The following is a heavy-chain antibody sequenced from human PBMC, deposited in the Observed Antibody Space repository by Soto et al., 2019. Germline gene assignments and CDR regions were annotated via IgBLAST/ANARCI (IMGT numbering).Heavy chain of an antibody. CDR3: AKVIYDSSGYYGLYYYYGMDV. CDR1: GFTFSSYA. CDR2: ISGSGGST. V-gene: IGHV3-23*01. J-gene: IGHJ6*02. D-gene: IGHD3-22*01. Sequence: GGSLRLSCAASGFTFSSYAMSWVRQAPGKGLEWVSAISGSGGSTYYADSVKGRFTISRDNSKNTLYLQMNSLRAEDTAVYYCAKVIYDSSGYYGLYYYYGMDVWGQGTTVTVSS.